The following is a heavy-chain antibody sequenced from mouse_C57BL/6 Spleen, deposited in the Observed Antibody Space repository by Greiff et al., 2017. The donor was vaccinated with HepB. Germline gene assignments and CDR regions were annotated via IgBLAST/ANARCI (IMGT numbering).Heavy chain of an antibody. CDR3: ASVKGNDYDGDGYAMDY. CDR1: GYTFTSYW. V-gene: IGHV1-52*01. CDR2: IDPSDSET. J-gene: IGHJ4*01. Sequence: VQLQQPGAELVRPGSSVKLSCKASGYTFTSYWMHWVKQRPIQGLEWIGNIDPSDSETHYNQKFKDKATLTVDKSSSTAYMQLSSLTSEDSAVYYCASVKGNDYDGDGYAMDYWGQGTSVTVSS. D-gene: IGHD2-4*01.